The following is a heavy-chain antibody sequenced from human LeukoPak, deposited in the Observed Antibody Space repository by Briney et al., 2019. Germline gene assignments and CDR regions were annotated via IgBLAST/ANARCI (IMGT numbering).Heavy chain of an antibody. J-gene: IGHJ4*02. V-gene: IGHV3-23*01. CDR1: VITLSNYG. CDR3: AKTWLATATTPPNY. CDR2: ISGSGGKT. D-gene: IGHD2-21*02. Sequence: GGSLRLSCAVSVITLSNYGMSWVRQAPGKGLEWVAGISGSGGKTNYADSVKGRSTISRDNSKNTLYLQMNSLRAEDTAVYYCAKTWLATATTPPNYWGQGTLVTVSS.